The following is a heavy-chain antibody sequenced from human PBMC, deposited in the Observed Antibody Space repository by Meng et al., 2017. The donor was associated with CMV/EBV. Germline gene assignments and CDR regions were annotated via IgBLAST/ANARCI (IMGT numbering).Heavy chain of an antibody. CDR2: IYYSGST. J-gene: IGHJ4*02. CDR3: RVYSSGWYYFDY. V-gene: IGHV4-39*07. CDR1: GGSISSSSYY. Sequence: SETLSLTCTVSGGSISSSSYYWGWLRQPPGKGLEWIGSIYYSGSTYYNPSLKSRVTISVDTSKNQFSLKLSSVTAADTAVYYCRVYSSGWYYFDYWGQGTLVTVSS. D-gene: IGHD6-19*01.